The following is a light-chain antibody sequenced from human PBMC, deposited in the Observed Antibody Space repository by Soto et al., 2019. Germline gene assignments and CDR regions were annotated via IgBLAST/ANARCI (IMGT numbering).Light chain of an antibody. Sequence: EIVLTQSPATLSLSPGERATLSCRASQTFSSHLAWYQQKPGQAPRLLIYDASKRATGIPARFSGRGSGTDFTLTISSLGPEDFAVYYGQQRSNWPPVITFGQGTRLEIK. CDR3: QQRSNWPPVIT. J-gene: IGKJ5*01. CDR2: DAS. CDR1: QTFSSH. V-gene: IGKV3-11*01.